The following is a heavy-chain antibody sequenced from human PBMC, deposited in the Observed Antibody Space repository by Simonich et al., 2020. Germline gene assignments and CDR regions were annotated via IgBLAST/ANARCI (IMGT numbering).Heavy chain of an antibody. Sequence: QVQLVQSGAEVKKPGSSVKVSCKASGGTFSSHAISWVRQAPGKGREWMGGIIPFHGIANDAQKFQGRVTITADKSTSTAYRELSSLRSEDTAVYYCARGGLADRRIVYYYYMDVWGKGTTVTVSS. D-gene: IGHD2-15*01. CDR1: GGTFSSHA. CDR2: IIPFHGIA. J-gene: IGHJ6*03. CDR3: ARGGLADRRIVYYYYMDV. V-gene: IGHV1-69*09.